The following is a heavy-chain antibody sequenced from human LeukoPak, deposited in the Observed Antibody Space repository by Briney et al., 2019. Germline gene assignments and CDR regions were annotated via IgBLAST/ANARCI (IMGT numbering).Heavy chain of an antibody. CDR2: ISSSSSYI. D-gene: IGHD3-16*01. Sequence: PGGSLRLSCAASAFTFSSYSMNWVRQAPGKGLAWVSSISSSSSYIYYADSVKGRFTISRDNSKNTLYLQMNSLRAEDTAVYYCARDADYGYWGQGTLVTVSS. CDR1: AFTFSSYS. V-gene: IGHV3-21*04. CDR3: ARDADYGY. J-gene: IGHJ4*02.